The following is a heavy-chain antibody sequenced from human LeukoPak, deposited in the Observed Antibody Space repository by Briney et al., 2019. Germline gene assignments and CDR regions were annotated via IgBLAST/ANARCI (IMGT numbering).Heavy chain of an antibody. CDR1: GFTFSSYE. Sequence: GGLRLSCAASGFTFSSYEMNWVRQAPGKGLEWVSYISSSGSTIYYADSVKGRFTISRDNAKNSLYLQVNSLRAEDTAVYYCARVSSGWYLYYYYGMDVWGQGTTVTVSS. J-gene: IGHJ6*02. CDR3: ARVSSGWYLYYYYGMDV. V-gene: IGHV3-48*03. CDR2: ISSSGSTI. D-gene: IGHD6-19*01.